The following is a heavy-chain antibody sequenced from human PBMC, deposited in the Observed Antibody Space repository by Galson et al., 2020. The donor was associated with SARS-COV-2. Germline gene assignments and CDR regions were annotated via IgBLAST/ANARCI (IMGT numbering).Heavy chain of an antibody. J-gene: IGHJ3*02. CDR3: ARVGPTAGAFYAFDI. CDR2: IHHRGVT. Sequence: SETLSLTCAVSGDSITSHNWWTWVRQYPGKGLEWIGEIHHRGVTHYIPSLKSRVSISVDKAQNQFSLNVISATAADTAIYFCARVGPTAGAFYAFDIWGHGTMVTVSS. D-gene: IGHD6-13*01. V-gene: IGHV4-4*02. CDR1: GDSITSHNW.